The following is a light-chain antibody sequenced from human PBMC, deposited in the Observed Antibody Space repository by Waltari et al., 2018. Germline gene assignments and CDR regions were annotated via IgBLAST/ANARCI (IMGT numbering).Light chain of an antibody. CDR3: FSYAGSNIYV. Sequence: QSALTQPASVSGSPGPSITISCAGTSSGVGSYNLVSWYQQHPGRAPKLIIYEDNKRPSGVSSRFSGSKSGNTASLTISGLQTEDEAEYYCFSYAGSNIYVFASGTKVTVL. V-gene: IGLV2-23*01. CDR1: SSGVGSYNL. J-gene: IGLJ1*01. CDR2: EDN.